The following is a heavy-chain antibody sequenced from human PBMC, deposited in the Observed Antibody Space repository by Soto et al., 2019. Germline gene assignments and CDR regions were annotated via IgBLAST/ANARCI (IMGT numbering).Heavy chain of an antibody. V-gene: IGHV1-3*01. CDR2: INAGNGNT. CDR3: ARSGDTAMVANYYYYYGMDV. Sequence: VASVKVSCKASGYTFTSYAMHWVRQAPGQRLEWMGWINAGNGNTKYSQKFQGRVTITRDTSASTAYMELSSLRSEDTAVYYCARSGDTAMVANYYYYYGMDVWGQGTTVTVSS. J-gene: IGHJ6*02. CDR1: GYTFTSYA. D-gene: IGHD5-18*01.